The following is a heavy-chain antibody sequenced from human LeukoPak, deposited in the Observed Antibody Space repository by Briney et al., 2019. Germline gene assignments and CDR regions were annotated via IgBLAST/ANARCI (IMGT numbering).Heavy chain of an antibody. Sequence: GGSLRLSCAASGFTFSSYGMHWVRQAPGKGLEWVAVISYDGSNKYYADSVRGRFTISRDNSKNTLYLQMNSLRAEDTAVYYCAKDYSGYDEGDAFDIWGQGTMVTVSS. J-gene: IGHJ3*02. V-gene: IGHV3-30*18. D-gene: IGHD5-12*01. CDR2: ISYDGSNK. CDR1: GFTFSSYG. CDR3: AKDYSGYDEGDAFDI.